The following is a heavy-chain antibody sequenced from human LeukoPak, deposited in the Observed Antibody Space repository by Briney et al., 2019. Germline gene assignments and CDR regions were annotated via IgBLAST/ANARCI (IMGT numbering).Heavy chain of an antibody. J-gene: IGHJ3*02. CDR3: ARVDITYAFDI. D-gene: IGHD3-10*01. Sequence: PGGSLRLSCAASGFTFSNYWMSWVRQAPGKGLEWVANIKQHGSEKYYVDSVKGRFTISRDNAKNSLYLQMNSLRAEDTAVYYCARVDITYAFDIWVQGTMVTVSS. CDR2: IKQHGSEK. CDR1: GFTFSNYW. V-gene: IGHV3-7*04.